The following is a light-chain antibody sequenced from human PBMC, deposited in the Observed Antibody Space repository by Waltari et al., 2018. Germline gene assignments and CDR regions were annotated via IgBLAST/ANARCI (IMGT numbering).Light chain of an antibody. V-gene: IGLV5-39*01. CDR2: YKSDSDK. J-gene: IGLJ3*02. Sequence: QPVLTQPTSLSASPGASARFTCPLLSGINVAPYTISWYRHKPGNLPRYLLKYKSDSDKQQGSGVPSRFSGSKEASTNAGLLLISGLQSEDEADYYCAIWYSPTWVFGGGTKLTVL. CDR3: AIWYSPTWV. CDR1: SGINVAPYT.